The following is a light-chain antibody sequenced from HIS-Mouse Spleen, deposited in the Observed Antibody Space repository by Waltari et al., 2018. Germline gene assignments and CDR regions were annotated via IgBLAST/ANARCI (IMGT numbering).Light chain of an antibody. V-gene: IGLV3-19*01. CDR2: GKN. CDR1: SLRSYY. J-gene: IGLJ2*01. Sequence: SSELTQDPAVSVALGQTVRITCRGDSLRSYYASWYKQKPGQAPVLVIYGKNNRPSGIPDRFSGSSSGNTASLTITGAQAEDEADYYCNSRDSSGNHLRVVFGGGTKLTVL. CDR3: NSRDSSGNHLRVV.